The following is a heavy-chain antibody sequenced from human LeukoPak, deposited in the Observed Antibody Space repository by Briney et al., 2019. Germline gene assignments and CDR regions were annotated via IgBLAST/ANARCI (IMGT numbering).Heavy chain of an antibody. CDR3: ARDGSLDY. CDR2: INPNNGDT. J-gene: IGHJ4*02. Sequence: ASVTVSCKASGYTFTGYYMHWVRQAPGQGLERMGWINPNNGDTNHAQRFQSRVTMTRDTSLSTAYMELSRLTSDDTAVYYCARDGSLDYWGQGTLVTVSS. V-gene: IGHV1-2*02. CDR1: GYTFTGYY.